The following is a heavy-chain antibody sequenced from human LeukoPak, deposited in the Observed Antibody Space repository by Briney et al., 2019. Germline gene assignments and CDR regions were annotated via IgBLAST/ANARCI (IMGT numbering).Heavy chain of an antibody. CDR1: GGSISSYY. Sequence: SETLSLTCTVSGGSISSYYWSWIRQPPGKGLEWIGYIYYSGSTNYNPSLKSRVTISVGTSKNQFSLKLSSVTAADTAVYYCARDPGSYGMDVWGQGTTVTVSS. J-gene: IGHJ6*02. D-gene: IGHD1-26*01. CDR2: IYYSGST. CDR3: ARDPGSYGMDV. V-gene: IGHV4-59*01.